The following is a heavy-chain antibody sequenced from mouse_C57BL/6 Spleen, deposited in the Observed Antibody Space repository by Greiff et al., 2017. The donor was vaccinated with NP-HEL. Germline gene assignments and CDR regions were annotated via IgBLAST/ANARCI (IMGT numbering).Heavy chain of an antibody. Sequence: QVQLQQSGAELVKPGASVKISCKASGYAFSSYWMNWVKQRPGKGLEWIGQIYPGDGDTNYNGKFKGKATLTADKSSSTAYMQLSSLTSEDSAVYFCARSTNDGYYFDYWGQGTTLTVSS. CDR3: ARSTNDGYYFDY. CDR2: IYPGDGDT. CDR1: GYAFSSYW. V-gene: IGHV1-80*01. J-gene: IGHJ2*01. D-gene: IGHD2-3*01.